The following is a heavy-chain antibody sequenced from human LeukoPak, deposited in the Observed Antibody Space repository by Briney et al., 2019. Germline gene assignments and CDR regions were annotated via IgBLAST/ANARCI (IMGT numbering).Heavy chain of an antibody. Sequence: GESLRISCKGSGYSFTSYWISWVRQMPGKGLEWMGRIDPSDSYTNYSPSSQGHVTISADKSISTAYLQWSSLKASDTAMYYCARQSVLAVVPAANYYYYGMDVWGKGTTVTVSS. CDR1: GYSFTSYW. CDR3: ARQSVLAVVPAANYYYYGMDV. J-gene: IGHJ6*04. CDR2: IDPSDSYT. V-gene: IGHV5-10-1*01. D-gene: IGHD2-2*01.